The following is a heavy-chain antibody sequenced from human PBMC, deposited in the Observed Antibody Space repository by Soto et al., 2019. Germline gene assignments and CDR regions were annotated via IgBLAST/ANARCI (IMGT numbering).Heavy chain of an antibody. V-gene: IGHV3-30*18. CDR1: GFTFSSYG. Sequence: QVQLVESGGGVVQPGRSLRLSCAASGFTFSSYGMHWVRQAPGKGLEWVAVISYDGSNKYYADSVKGRFTISRDNSKNTLYLQMNSLRAEDTAVYYCAKGGSHNYYGSGSYPIDYWGQGTLVTVSS. D-gene: IGHD3-10*01. J-gene: IGHJ4*02. CDR2: ISYDGSNK. CDR3: AKGGSHNYYGSGSYPIDY.